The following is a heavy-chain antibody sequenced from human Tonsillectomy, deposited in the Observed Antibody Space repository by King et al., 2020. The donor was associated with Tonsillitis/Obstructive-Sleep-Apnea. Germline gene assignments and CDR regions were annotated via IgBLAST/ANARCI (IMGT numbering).Heavy chain of an antibody. CDR2: IVVGSGNT. CDR3: AADGWELDYYYYYMDV. D-gene: IGHD1-26*01. Sequence: QLVQSGPEVKKPGTSVKVSCKASGFTFTSSAVQWVRQARGQRLEWIGWIVVGSGNTNYAQKFQERVTITRDMSTSTAYMELSSLGSEDTAVYYCAADGWELDYYYYYMDVWGKGTTVTVSS. CDR1: GFTFTSSA. V-gene: IGHV1-58*01. J-gene: IGHJ6*03.